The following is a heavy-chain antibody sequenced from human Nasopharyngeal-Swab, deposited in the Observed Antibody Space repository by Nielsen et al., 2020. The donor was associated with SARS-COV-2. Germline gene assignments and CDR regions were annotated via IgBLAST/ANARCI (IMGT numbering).Heavy chain of an antibody. CDR1: GFTFSSYG. V-gene: IGHV3-33*01. Sequence: GESLKISCAASGFTFSSYGMHWVRQAPGKGLEWVAVIWYDGSNKYYADSVKGRFTISRDNSKNTLYLQMNSLRAEDTAVYYCARERDYDDYAVFDYWGQGTLVTVSS. CDR2: IWYDGSNK. CDR3: ARERDYDDYAVFDY. J-gene: IGHJ4*02. D-gene: IGHD4-17*01.